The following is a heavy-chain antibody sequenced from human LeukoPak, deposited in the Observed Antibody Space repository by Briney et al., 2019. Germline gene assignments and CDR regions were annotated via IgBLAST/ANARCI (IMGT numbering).Heavy chain of an antibody. CDR3: ARQEYSSSFFMYY. CDR2: IYYSGST. Sequence: SETLSLTCTVSGGSISSYYWSWIRQPPGKGLEWIGYIYYSGSTNYNPSLKSRVTISVDTSKNQISLKLSSVTAADTAVYYCARQEYSSSFFMYYWGQGTLVTVSS. J-gene: IGHJ4*02. V-gene: IGHV4-59*01. CDR1: GGSISSYY. D-gene: IGHD6-6*01.